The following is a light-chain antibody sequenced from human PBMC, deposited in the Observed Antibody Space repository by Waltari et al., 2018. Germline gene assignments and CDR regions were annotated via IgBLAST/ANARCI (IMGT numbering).Light chain of an antibody. Sequence: QSGLTQSPSVSGTPGQRVTISCSGRTSNIGSNNVNWYQQFPGTAPKLLIYRNSERPSGFPDRFSGSKSGTSASLAISGLQSEDEAEYYCSAWDDSVHVFGTGTRVTVL. J-gene: IGLJ1*01. CDR3: SAWDDSVHV. CDR2: RNS. V-gene: IGLV1-44*01. CDR1: TSNIGSNN.